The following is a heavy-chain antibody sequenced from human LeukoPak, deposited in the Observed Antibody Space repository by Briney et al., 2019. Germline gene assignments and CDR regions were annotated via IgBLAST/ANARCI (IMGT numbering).Heavy chain of an antibody. Sequence: SQTLSLTCTVSGGSVSSSTYYWGWIRQPPGKGLDWIGNIYYSGSTYYNPSLTSRVTMSVDTSNNQFSLKMHSVTAADTAVYYCARLSKGRFFDYIFDYWGQGSLVTVSS. CDR1: GGSVSSSTYY. CDR2: IYYSGST. D-gene: IGHD3-9*01. J-gene: IGHJ4*02. CDR3: ARLSKGRFFDYIFDY. V-gene: IGHV4-39*01.